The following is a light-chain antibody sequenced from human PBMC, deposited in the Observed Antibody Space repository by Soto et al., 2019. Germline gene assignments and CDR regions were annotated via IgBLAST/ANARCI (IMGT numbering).Light chain of an antibody. CDR2: EVS. Sequence: QSVLTQPASVSGSQGQSITISCSGTSSDVGADNYVSWYQQHPGKAPKLLIYEVSYRPSGVSTRFSGSRSGNRASLTISGLQAEDEADYYCSSSTSRSTYVFGSGTKLTVL. J-gene: IGLJ1*01. CDR1: SSDVGADNY. V-gene: IGLV2-14*01. CDR3: SSSTSRSTYV.